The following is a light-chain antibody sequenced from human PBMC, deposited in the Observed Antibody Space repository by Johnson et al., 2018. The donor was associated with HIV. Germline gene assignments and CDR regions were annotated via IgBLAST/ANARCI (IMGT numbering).Light chain of an antibody. CDR1: SSNIGNNY. Sequence: QAVLTQPPSVSAAPGQKVAISCSGSSSNIGNNYVSWYQQVPGTAPKLLIYDNNKRPSVIPDRFSGSLSGTSATLGITGLQTGDEADYYCGTWDISLMTAFFGTGTKVTVL. J-gene: IGLJ1*01. CDR2: DNN. CDR3: GTWDISLMTAF. V-gene: IGLV1-51*01.